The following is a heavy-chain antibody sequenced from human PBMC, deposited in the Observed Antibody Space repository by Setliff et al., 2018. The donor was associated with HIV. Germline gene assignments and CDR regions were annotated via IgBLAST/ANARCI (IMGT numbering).Heavy chain of an antibody. D-gene: IGHD3-10*02. CDR3: ARVDTMLLFFNL. V-gene: IGHV4-38-2*01. CDR1: GYSIRSGYY. CDR2: VYYSGST. Sequence: SETLSLTCAVSGYSIRSGYYWGWIRQSPGKGLEWIGSVYYSGSTYHNPSPRSRITISIDTSKDHFSLHLTSVTAADTAIYYCARVDTMLLFFNLWGQGTLVTVSS. J-gene: IGHJ4*02.